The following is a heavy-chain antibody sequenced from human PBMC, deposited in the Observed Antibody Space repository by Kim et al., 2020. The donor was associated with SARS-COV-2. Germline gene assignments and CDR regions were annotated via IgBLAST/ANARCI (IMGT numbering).Heavy chain of an antibody. Sequence: ASVKVSCKASGYTFTGNYIHWVRRAPGQGLEWAGRINPNSGGIKYAQKLQGRLTLTTDTSITTAYMDLSKLRSDDTAVYFCAVAQSRSFDPWGQGTLVTVSS. CDR3: AVAQSRSFDP. J-gene: IGHJ5*02. CDR1: GYTFTGNY. V-gene: IGHV1-2*06. D-gene: IGHD6-13*01. CDR2: INPNSGGI.